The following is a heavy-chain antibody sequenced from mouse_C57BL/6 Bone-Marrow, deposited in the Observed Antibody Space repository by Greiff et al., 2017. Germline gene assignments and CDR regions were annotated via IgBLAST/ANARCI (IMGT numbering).Heavy chain of an antibody. CDR2: FYPGSGSI. Sequence: QVQLQQSGAELVKPGASVKLSCKASGYTFTEYTIHWVNQRSGQGLEWIGWFYPGSGSIKYNEKFKDKATLTADKSSSTVYMELSRLTSEDSAVYFCARHEDIYYDYGYAMDYWGQGTSVTVSS. V-gene: IGHV1-62-2*01. D-gene: IGHD2-4*01. CDR3: ARHEDIYYDYGYAMDY. CDR1: GYTFTEYT. J-gene: IGHJ4*01.